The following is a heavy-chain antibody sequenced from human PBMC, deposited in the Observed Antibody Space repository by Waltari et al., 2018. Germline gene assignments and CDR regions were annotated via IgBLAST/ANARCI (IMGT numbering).Heavy chain of an antibody. CDR2: IYHSGST. CDR3: ARADSSGFIFDY. V-gene: IGHV4-30-2*01. J-gene: IGHJ4*02. Sequence: QLQLQESGAGLVMPSQTLSLTCAVSGGSISRAGYFCSWIRKPPGKGLEWIGYIYHSGSTYYNPSLKSRVTISVDRSKNQFSLKLSSVTAADTAVYYCARADSSGFIFDYWGQGTLVTVSS. CDR1: GGSISRAGYF. D-gene: IGHD3-22*01.